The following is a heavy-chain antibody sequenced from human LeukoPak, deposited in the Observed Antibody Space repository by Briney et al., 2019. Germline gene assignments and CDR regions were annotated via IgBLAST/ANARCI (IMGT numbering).Heavy chain of an antibody. V-gene: IGHV4-59*08. Sequence: SETLSLTCTVSGGSISRYYWSWIRQPPGKGLEWIGYIYYSGSTNYNPSLKSRVTISVDTSKNQFSLKLSSVTAADTAVYYCARLRQIYYFDYWGQGTLVTVSS. D-gene: IGHD3-3*01. J-gene: IGHJ4*02. CDR1: GGSISRYY. CDR3: ARLRQIYYFDY. CDR2: IYYSGST.